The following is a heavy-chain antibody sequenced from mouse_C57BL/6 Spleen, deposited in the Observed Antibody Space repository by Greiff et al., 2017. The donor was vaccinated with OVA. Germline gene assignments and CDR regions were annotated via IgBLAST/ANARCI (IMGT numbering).Heavy chain of an antibody. CDR2: INYDGSST. D-gene: IGHD2-14*01. J-gene: IGHJ1*03. CDR3: ARGGGTSWYFDV. CDR1: GFTFSDYY. Sequence: EVQVVESEGGLVQPGSSMKLSCTASGFTFSDYYMAWVRQVPEKGLEWVANINYDGSSTYYLDSLKSRFIISRDNAKNILYLQMSSLKSEDTATYYCARGGGTSWYFDVWGTGTTVTVSS. V-gene: IGHV5-16*01.